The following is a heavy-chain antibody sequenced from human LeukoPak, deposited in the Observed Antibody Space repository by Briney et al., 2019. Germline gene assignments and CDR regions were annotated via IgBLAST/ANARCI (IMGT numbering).Heavy chain of an antibody. CDR3: ARSSVEVAAQIDY. Sequence: GESLKISCQGSGYNFANYWIGWVRQMPGKGLEWMGIIYPGDSDTRYSPSFQGQVTISADKSINTAYLQWSSLKASDTAMYYCARSSVEVAAQIDYWGRGTLVTVSS. V-gene: IGHV5-51*01. CDR2: IYPGDSDT. J-gene: IGHJ4*02. CDR1: GYNFANYW. D-gene: IGHD2-15*01.